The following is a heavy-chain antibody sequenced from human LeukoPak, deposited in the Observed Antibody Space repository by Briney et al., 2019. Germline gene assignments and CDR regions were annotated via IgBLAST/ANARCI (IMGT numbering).Heavy chain of an antibody. CDR1: GFTFSSNG. J-gene: IGHJ4*02. CDR2: IWYDGSSK. CDR3: ARDLNFYFDY. Sequence: PGRSLRLSCEASGFTFSSNGLHWVRQAPGKGLEWVAVIWYDGSSKYYADSVKGRFTISRDDSKNTLYLQMSSLRAEDTAIYYCARDLNFYFDYWGPGTLVTVSS. V-gene: IGHV3-33*01.